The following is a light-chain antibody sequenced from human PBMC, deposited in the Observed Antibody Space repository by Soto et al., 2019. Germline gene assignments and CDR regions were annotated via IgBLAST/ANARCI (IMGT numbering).Light chain of an antibody. CDR1: QSISSY. J-gene: IGKJ2*01. CDR3: QQSYNAPRT. CDR2: AAS. Sequence: DIQMTQSPSSLSASVGDRVTITCRASQSISSYLNWYQQKPAKAPKLLIYAASSLQSRVPSRFSGSGSATDFSLTISSLQLEEFATDDCQQSYNAPRTVGLGIMLEIK. V-gene: IGKV1-39*01.